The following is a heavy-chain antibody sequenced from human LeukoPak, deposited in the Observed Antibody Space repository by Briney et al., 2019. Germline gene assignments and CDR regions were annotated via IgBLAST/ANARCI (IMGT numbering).Heavy chain of an antibody. CDR3: AKSPALYYYYDTSGPDY. V-gene: IGHV3-30*02. D-gene: IGHD3-22*01. CDR2: IRYDGSNK. J-gene: IGHJ4*02. CDR1: GFTFSAYG. Sequence: GGSLRLSCAASGFTFSAYGLHWVRQAPGKGLEWVAFIRYDGSNKYYADSVKGRFTISRDNSKNTLYLQMNILRAEDTAVYYCAKSPALYYYYDTSGPDYWGQGTLVTVSS.